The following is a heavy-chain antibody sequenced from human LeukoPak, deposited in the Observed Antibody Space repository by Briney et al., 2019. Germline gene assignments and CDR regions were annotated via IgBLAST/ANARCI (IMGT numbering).Heavy chain of an antibody. Sequence: PGGSLRLSCAASGFTFSSYAMSWVRQAPGMGLEWVSSISGSGGSTYYADSAMGRFTISRDNSKNTLYLQMNSLRAEDTAVYFCAKSKYYDFWSGYYADSWGQGTLVTVSS. J-gene: IGHJ4*02. CDR3: AKSKYYDFWSGYYADS. V-gene: IGHV3-23*01. CDR1: GFTFSSYA. CDR2: ISGSGGST. D-gene: IGHD3-3*01.